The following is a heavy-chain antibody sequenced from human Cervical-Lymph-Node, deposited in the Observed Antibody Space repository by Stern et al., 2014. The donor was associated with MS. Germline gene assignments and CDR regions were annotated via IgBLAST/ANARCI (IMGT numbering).Heavy chain of an antibody. D-gene: IGHD6-25*01. CDR1: GDSTTSNTFY. CDR3: ASSSGLIFFY. Sequence: QVQLVESGPGLVKPSETLSLTCTVSGDSTTSNTFYWGWIRQPPGKGLEWIASIDYSGTTYYNPSLKSRVTISVDTSKNPFSANLNSVTAADTAVYYCASSSGLIFFYWGQGTLVTVSS. J-gene: IGHJ1*01. V-gene: IGHV4-39*01. CDR2: IDYSGTT.